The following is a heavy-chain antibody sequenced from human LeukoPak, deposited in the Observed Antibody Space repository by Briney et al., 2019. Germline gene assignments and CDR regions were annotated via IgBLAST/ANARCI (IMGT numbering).Heavy chain of an antibody. CDR1: GFTFSDYY. Sequence: GGSLRLSCAASGFTFSDYYMSWIRQAPGKGLEWVSHISSSGSTIYYADSVKGRFTISRDNAKNSLYLQMNSLRAEDTAVYYCARDVPASWELLRFHWFDPWGQGTLVTVSS. CDR2: ISSSGSTI. V-gene: IGHV3-11*01. D-gene: IGHD1-26*01. CDR3: ARDVPASWELLRFHWFDP. J-gene: IGHJ5*02.